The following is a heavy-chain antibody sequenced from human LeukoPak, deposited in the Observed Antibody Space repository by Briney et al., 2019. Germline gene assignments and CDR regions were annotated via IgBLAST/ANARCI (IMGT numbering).Heavy chain of an antibody. J-gene: IGHJ4*02. CDR2: ISSSSSTI. CDR1: GFTFSSYS. D-gene: IGHD3-9*01. CDR3: ARDYLTGYYPSPGFDY. Sequence: GGSLRLSCAASGFTFSSYSMNWVRQAPGQGLEWVSYISSSSSTIYYADSVKGRFTISRDNAKNSLYLQMNSLRAEDTAVYYCARDYLTGYYPSPGFDYWGQGTLVTVSS. V-gene: IGHV3-48*01.